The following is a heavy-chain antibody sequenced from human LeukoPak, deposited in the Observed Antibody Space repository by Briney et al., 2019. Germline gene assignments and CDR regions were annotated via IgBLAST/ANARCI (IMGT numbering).Heavy chain of an antibody. CDR1: GGSISNYY. CDR2: IYYSGNT. D-gene: IGHD2-15*01. Sequence: SETLSLTCTVSGGSISNYYWGWIRQPPGMGLGWIGSIYYSGNTYYNPSLKSRVTISLDTSKNQFSLKLSSVTAADTAVYYCARGMGYCSGGSCYSVYWGQGTLVTVSS. CDR3: ARGMGYCSGGSCYSVY. V-gene: IGHV4-39*07. J-gene: IGHJ4*02.